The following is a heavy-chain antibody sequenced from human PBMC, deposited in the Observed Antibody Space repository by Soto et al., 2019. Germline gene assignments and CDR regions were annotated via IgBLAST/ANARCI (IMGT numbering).Heavy chain of an antibody. CDR2: IIPIFGTA. D-gene: IGHD4-17*01. V-gene: IGHV1-69*13. CDR1: GGTFSSYA. J-gene: IGHJ6*02. CDR3: ARDRVDVYGDCRCGMDV. Sequence: VASVKVSCKASGGTFSSYAISWVRQAPGQGLEWMGGIIPIFGTANYAQKFQGRVTITADESTSTAYMELSSLRSEDMAVYYCARDRVDVYGDCRCGMDVCGQGTTVTVTS.